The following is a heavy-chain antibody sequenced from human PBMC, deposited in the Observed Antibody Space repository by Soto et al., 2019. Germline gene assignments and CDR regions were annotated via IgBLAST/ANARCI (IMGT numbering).Heavy chain of an antibody. CDR1: GFTVSSNY. V-gene: IGHV3-66*01. D-gene: IGHD3-10*01. Sequence: EVQLVETGGGLVQPGGSLRLSCAASGFTVSSNYMSWVRQAPGKGLEWVSVIYSGGSTYYADSVKGRFTISRDNSKNTLYLQMNSLRAEDTAVYYCALSWGYYGSGSYWGWYFDLWGRGTLVTVSS. CDR3: ALSWGYYGSGSYWGWYFDL. J-gene: IGHJ2*01. CDR2: IYSGGST.